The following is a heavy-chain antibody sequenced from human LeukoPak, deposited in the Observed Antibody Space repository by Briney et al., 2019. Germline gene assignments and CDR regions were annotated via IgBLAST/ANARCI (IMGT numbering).Heavy chain of an antibody. V-gene: IGHV1-46*01. CDR2: INPSGAST. D-gene: IGHD3-22*01. CDR1: GYTVTNYR. Sequence: ASVKVSCKASGYTVTNYRMQWVRQAPGQGLEWMGIINPSGASTIYAQSFQGRVTMTRDTSTSTVYMELSSLRSEDTAVYYCARLDSSGYIDAFDIWGQGTMVTVSS. CDR3: ARLDSSGYIDAFDI. J-gene: IGHJ3*02.